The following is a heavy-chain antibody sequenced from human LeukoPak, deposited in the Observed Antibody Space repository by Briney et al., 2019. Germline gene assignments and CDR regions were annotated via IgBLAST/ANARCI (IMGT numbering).Heavy chain of an antibody. Sequence: GGSLRLSCAASGFTFRSYWMSWVRQAPGKGLEWVANINQDGSEKNFVDSVKGRFSISRDNAENSLYLQMNSLRAEDTAVYYCAKSAYYDASGYYREYYFDYWGQGTLVTVSS. CDR2: INQDGSEK. J-gene: IGHJ4*02. D-gene: IGHD3-22*01. CDR3: AKSAYYDASGYYREYYFDY. V-gene: IGHV3-7*03. CDR1: GFTFRSYW.